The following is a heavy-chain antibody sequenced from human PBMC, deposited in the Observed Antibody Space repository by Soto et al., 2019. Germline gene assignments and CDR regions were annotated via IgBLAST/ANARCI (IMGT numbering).Heavy chain of an antibody. CDR3: AKATLRVVHPLVFDY. J-gene: IGHJ4*02. Sequence: GSLRLACEVSGXSVSSYAMNWVRHVPGKGLEWISVISGSGGSTYFADSVKGRFIISRDNSKNTLYLQMNSLRAEDTAVYYCAKATLRVVHPLVFDYWGQGNLGTVSS. D-gene: IGHD3-3*01. CDR1: GXSVSSYA. CDR2: ISGSGGST. V-gene: IGHV3-23*01.